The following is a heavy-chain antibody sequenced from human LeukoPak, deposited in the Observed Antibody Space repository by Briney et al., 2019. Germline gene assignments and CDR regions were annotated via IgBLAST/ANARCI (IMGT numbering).Heavy chain of an antibody. J-gene: IGHJ4*02. CDR1: GFTFSSYG. Sequence: GGSLRLSRAASGFTFSSYGMHWVRQAPGKGLEWVAFIRYDGSNKYYADSVKGRFTISRDNSKNTLYLQMNSLRAEDTAVYYCAKDRYYDFWSGYYKGSYYFDYWGQGTLVTVSS. CDR2: IRYDGSNK. D-gene: IGHD3-3*01. CDR3: AKDRYYDFWSGYYKGSYYFDY. V-gene: IGHV3-30*02.